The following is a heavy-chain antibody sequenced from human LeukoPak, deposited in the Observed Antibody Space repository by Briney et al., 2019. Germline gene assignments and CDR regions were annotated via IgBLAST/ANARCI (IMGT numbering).Heavy chain of an antibody. V-gene: IGHV1-18*04. D-gene: IGHD3-22*01. CDR3: ARAGLPTYYYDSSGSSFDY. Sequence: ASVKVSCKASGYTFSGYYIHWVRQAPGQGLEWMGWISAYNGNTNYAQKLQGRVTMTTDTSTSTAYMELRSLRSDDTAVYYCARAGLPTYYYDSSGSSFDYWGQGTLVTVSS. CDR1: GYTFSGYY. J-gene: IGHJ4*02. CDR2: ISAYNGNT.